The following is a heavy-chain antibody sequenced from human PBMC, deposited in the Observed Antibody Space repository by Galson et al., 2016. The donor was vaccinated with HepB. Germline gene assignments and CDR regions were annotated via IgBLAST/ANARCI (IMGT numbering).Heavy chain of an antibody. V-gene: IGHV3-9*01. CDR2: ISWNSGIV. J-gene: IGHJ1*01. CDR3: ARNPHSTNWIGAEYFQY. D-gene: IGHD6-13*01. CDR1: GFIFDDYA. Sequence: SLRLSCAASGFIFDDYAMHWVRQAPGKGLEWVSGISWNSGIVGYADSVKGRFTISRDNPKSSLYLQMNSLTAEDTAVYYCARNPHSTNWIGAEYFQYWGQGTLVTVSS.